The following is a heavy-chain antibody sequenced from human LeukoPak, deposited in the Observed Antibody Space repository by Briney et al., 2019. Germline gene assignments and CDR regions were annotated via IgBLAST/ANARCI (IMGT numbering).Heavy chain of an antibody. CDR2: FDPEDGET. CDR1: GYTLTELS. Sequence: ASVKASCKVFGYTLTELSMHWVRQAPGKGLEWMGGFDPEDGETIYAQKFQGRVTMTEDTSTDTAYMELSSLRSEDTAVYYCATDAIAVAGLFDYWGQGTLVTVSS. J-gene: IGHJ4*02. CDR3: ATDAIAVAGLFDY. V-gene: IGHV1-24*01. D-gene: IGHD6-19*01.